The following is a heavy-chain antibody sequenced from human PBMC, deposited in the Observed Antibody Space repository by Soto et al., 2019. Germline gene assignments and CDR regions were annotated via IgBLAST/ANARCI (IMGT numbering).Heavy chain of an antibody. CDR1: GINYNTYA. CDR2: INAGNGDT. J-gene: IGHJ4*02. Sequence: QFQLVQSGAEMKKPGASVKLSCKTSGINYNTYAIHWVHQAPGQGLEWMGWINAGNGDTRYSQNFQGRVTLTRDTSASTVYMDLDSLKSEDTGVYYCARAISGYVTWGQGTLVTVSS. V-gene: IGHV1-3*01. CDR3: ARAISGYVT. D-gene: IGHD5-12*01.